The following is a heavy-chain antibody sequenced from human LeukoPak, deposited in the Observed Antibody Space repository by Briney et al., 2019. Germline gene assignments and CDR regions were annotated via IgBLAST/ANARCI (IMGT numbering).Heavy chain of an antibody. CDR2: INHSGST. V-gene: IGHV4-34*01. J-gene: IGHJ6*02. Sequence: SETLSLTCGVYGGSFSGYYWSWIRQPPGKGLEWIGEINHSGSTNYNPSLKSRVTISVDTSKNQFSLKLSSVTAADTAVYYCARGRYSSSSRDESDYYYYGMDVWGQGTTVTVSS. D-gene: IGHD6-6*01. CDR3: ARGRYSSSSRDESDYYYYGMDV. CDR1: GGSFSGYY.